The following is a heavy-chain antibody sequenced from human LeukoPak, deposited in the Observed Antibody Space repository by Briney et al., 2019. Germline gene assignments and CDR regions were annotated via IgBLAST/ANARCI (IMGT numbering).Heavy chain of an antibody. D-gene: IGHD6-13*01. CDR1: GYTFTGYY. J-gene: IGHJ4*02. Sequence: WASVKVSCKASGYTFTGYYMHWVRQAPGQGLEWMGWINPNSGGTNYAQKFQGRVTMTRDTSISTAYMELSRLRSDDTAVYYCARDETIAAAGREINYWGQGTLVTVSS. CDR2: INPNSGGT. CDR3: ARDETIAAAGREINY. V-gene: IGHV1-2*02.